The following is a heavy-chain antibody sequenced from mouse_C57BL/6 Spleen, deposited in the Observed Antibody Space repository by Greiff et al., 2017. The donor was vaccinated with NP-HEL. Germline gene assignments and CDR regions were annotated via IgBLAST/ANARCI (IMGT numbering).Heavy chain of an antibody. CDR2: IYPGDGDT. D-gene: IGHD1-2*01. Sequence: VQGVESGAELVKPGASVKISCKASGYAFSSYWMNWVKQRPGKGLEWIGQIYPGDGDTNYNGKFKGKATLTADKSSSTAYMQLSSLTSEDSAVYFCAREGDYGLFDYWGQGTTLTVSS. CDR1: GYAFSSYW. CDR3: AREGDYGLFDY. V-gene: IGHV1-80*01. J-gene: IGHJ2*01.